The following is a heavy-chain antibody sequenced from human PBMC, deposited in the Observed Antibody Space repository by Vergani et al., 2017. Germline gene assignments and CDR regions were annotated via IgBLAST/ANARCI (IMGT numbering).Heavy chain of an antibody. D-gene: IGHD2-21*01. V-gene: IGHV5-51*01. CDR1: ESSFISNE. Sequence: EVMLVQSGAEVKKPRGSLKISCKYSESSFISNEIAWVRQMSGKGLQWMGNINPIDSKIAYSPSFQGQAIMSLDKSITTAYLQWRSLKASDTAIYYCTRHVPCGDGACLHFDHWGQGTQVTVSS. J-gene: IGHJ4*02. CDR3: TRHVPCGDGACLHFDH. CDR2: INPIDSKI.